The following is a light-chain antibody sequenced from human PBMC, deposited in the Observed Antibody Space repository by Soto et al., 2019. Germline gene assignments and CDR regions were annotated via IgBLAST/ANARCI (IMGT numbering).Light chain of an antibody. CDR3: QQLNSYPST. CDR2: WAS. V-gene: IGKV4-1*01. Sequence: IVQTQSPDALAVSLGERATINFRSSQSLLHSSNKKNYLAWYQQRPGQAPKLLIYWASTRESGVPDRFSGSGSGTDFTLTISSLQPEDFATYYCQQLNSYPSTFGQGTKVDI. J-gene: IGKJ1*01. CDR1: QSLLHSSNKKNY.